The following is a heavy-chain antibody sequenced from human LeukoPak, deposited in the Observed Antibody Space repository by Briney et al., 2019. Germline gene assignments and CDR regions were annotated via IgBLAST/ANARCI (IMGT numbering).Heavy chain of an antibody. V-gene: IGHV3-53*04. Sequence: GGSLRLSCAASGYTVSSNHMNWVRQAPGKGLEWVSVIYSGGSTYYADSVKGRFTISRHNSKNTLYLQMNSLRAEDTAVYYCARVQSSGGVDYWGQGTLVTVSS. J-gene: IGHJ4*02. CDR3: ARVQSSGGVDY. CDR1: GYTVSSNH. CDR2: IYSGGST. D-gene: IGHD3-10*01.